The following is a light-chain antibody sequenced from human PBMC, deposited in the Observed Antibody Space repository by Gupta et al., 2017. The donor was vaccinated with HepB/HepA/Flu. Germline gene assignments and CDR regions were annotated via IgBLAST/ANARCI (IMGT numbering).Light chain of an antibody. CDR2: DNN. V-gene: IGLV1-51*01. CDR1: SSNIGNSY. CDR3: ATWDISLSGVV. Sequence: QSVLPQPPSVSAAPGKKVTISCSGSSSNIGNSYVSWYQLLPGTAPKLLIYDNNNRPSGIPDRFSGSKSGTSATLGITGLQTGDEAHYYCATWDISLSGVVFGGGIKLSVL. J-gene: IGLJ2*01.